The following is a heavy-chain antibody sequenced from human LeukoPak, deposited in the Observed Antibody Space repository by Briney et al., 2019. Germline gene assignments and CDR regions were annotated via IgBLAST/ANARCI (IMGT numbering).Heavy chain of an antibody. CDR1: GGSISSYY. J-gene: IGHJ4*02. CDR3: WRGVVVVPAAYYFDY. CDR2: IYTSGST. V-gene: IGHV4-4*07. D-gene: IGHD2-2*01. Sequence: PSETLSLTCTVSGGSISSYYWSWIRQPAGKGLEWIGRIYTSGSTNYNPSLKSRVTMSVDTSKNQFSLKLISVTAADTAVYYCWRGVVVVPAAYYFDYWGQGTLVTVSS.